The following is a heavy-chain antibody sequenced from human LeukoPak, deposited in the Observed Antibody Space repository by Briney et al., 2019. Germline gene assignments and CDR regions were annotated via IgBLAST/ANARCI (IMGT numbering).Heavy chain of an antibody. CDR3: ARAQYYDFWSGPPDY. J-gene: IGHJ4*02. CDR2: IYHSGST. Sequence: SETLSLTCTVSGGSISSGGYYWSWIRQPPGKGLEWIGYIYHSGSTYYNPSLKSRVTISVDRSKNQFSLKLSSVTAADTAVYYCARAQYYDFWSGPPDYWGQGTLVTVSS. CDR1: GGSISSGGYY. D-gene: IGHD3-3*01. V-gene: IGHV4-30-2*01.